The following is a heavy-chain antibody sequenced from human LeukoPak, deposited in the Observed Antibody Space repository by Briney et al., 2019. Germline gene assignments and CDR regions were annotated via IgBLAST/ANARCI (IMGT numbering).Heavy chain of an antibody. J-gene: IGHJ4*02. V-gene: IGHV3-33*01. Sequence: GRSLRLSCAASGFTFSNYGMHWVRQAPGKGLEWVAVIWYDGSNGYYADSVKGRFTISRDNAKNTVYLQMNSLGVEDTAVYYCARDCGASGCDYWGQGTLVTVSS. CDR1: GFTFSNYG. D-gene: IGHD5-12*01. CDR3: ARDCGASGCDY. CDR2: IWYDGSNG.